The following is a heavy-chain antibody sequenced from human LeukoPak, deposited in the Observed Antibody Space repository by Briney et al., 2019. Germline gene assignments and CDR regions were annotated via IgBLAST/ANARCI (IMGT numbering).Heavy chain of an antibody. D-gene: IGHD6-6*01. Sequence: GGSLRLSCAASGFTLSNYVMHWVRQAPGKGLEWVAVISYDGSNKYYADSVKGRFTISRDNSKNTLYLQMNSLRGEDTAVYYCAKDRSSSAGLSCDYWGQGTLVTVSS. V-gene: IGHV3-30*18. CDR2: ISYDGSNK. J-gene: IGHJ4*02. CDR1: GFTLSNYV. CDR3: AKDRSSSAGLSCDY.